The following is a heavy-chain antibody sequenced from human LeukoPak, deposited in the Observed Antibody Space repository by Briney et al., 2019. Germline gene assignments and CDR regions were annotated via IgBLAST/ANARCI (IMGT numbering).Heavy chain of an antibody. D-gene: IGHD1-26*01. CDR1: GFTFDDYA. CDR3: AKDLGDEWELPYD. J-gene: IGHJ4*02. Sequence: GRSLRLSCAASGFTFDDYAMPWVRQAPGKDLEWVSGISWNSGSIGYADSVKGRFTISRDNAKNSLYLQMNSLRAEDTALYYCAKDLGDEWELPYDWGQGTLVTVSS. CDR2: ISWNSGSI. V-gene: IGHV3-9*01.